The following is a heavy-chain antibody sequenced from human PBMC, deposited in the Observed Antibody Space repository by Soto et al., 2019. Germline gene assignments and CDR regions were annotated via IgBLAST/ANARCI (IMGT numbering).Heavy chain of an antibody. CDR2: IYYSGST. V-gene: IGHV4-31*03. CDR3: ARVYMSRMLDP. D-gene: IGHD3-10*01. Sequence: SETLSLTCTVSGGSISSGGYYWSWIRQHPGKGLEWIGYIYYSGSTYYNPSLKSRVTISVDTSKNQFSLKLSSVTAADTAVYYCARVYMSRMLDPWGQGTLVTVSS. J-gene: IGHJ5*02. CDR1: GGSISSGGYY.